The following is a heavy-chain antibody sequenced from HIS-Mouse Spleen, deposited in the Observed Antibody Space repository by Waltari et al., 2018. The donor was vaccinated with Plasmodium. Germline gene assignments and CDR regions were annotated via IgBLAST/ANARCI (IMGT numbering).Heavy chain of an antibody. CDR2: INHSGST. J-gene: IGHJ4*02. CDR1: GGSFSGSY. CDR3: ARIERVGAAGPDY. D-gene: IGHD1-26*01. Sequence: QVQLQQWGAGLLKPSETLSLTCAVYGGSFSGSYWSWIRQPPGKGLEWIGEINHSGSTNYNPSSNSRGTISVDTSKNQFSLKLSAVTAADTAVYYCARIERVGAAGPDYWGQGTLVTVSS. V-gene: IGHV4-34*01.